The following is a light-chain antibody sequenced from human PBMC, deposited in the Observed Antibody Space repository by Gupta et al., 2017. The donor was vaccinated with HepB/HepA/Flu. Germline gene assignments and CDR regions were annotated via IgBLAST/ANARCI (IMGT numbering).Light chain of an antibody. Sequence: DIKMTQSPSSLSASVGDRVTITCRASQSISSHLDWYQQTPGKAPKVLIYDASTLHSGVPSRFSGSGSGTDFTLTISSLHPEDFASYYCQHRDNWPSTFGQGTKVEIK. V-gene: IGKV1-39*01. CDR1: QSISSH. CDR2: DAS. J-gene: IGKJ2*02. CDR3: QHRDNWPST.